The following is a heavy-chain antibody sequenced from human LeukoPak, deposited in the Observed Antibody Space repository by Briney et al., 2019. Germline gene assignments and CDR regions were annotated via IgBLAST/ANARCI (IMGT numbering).Heavy chain of an antibody. J-gene: IGHJ5*02. CDR2: IYYRGST. D-gene: IGHD3-3*01. V-gene: IGHV4-39*01. CDR1: GGSIFSYY. CDR3: ARLRPSTSFWSGPNWFDP. Sequence: PSETLSLTCTVSGGSIFSYYWSWIRQPPGKGLEWIGSIYYRGSTYYNPSLKSRVTISVDTSKNQFSLKLSSVTAADTAVYYCARLRPSTSFWSGPNWFDPWGQGTLVTVSS.